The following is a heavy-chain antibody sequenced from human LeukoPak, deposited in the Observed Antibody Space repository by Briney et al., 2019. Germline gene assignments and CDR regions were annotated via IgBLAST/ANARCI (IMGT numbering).Heavy chain of an antibody. Sequence: PSETLSLTCAVYGGSFSGYYWSWIRQPPGKGLEWIGEINHCGSTNYNPSLKSRVTISVDTSKNQFSLKLSSVTAADTAVYYCARRGSHWGQGTLVTVSS. V-gene: IGHV4-34*01. CDR2: INHCGST. CDR1: GGSFSGYY. D-gene: IGHD3-10*01. CDR3: ARRGSH. J-gene: IGHJ4*02.